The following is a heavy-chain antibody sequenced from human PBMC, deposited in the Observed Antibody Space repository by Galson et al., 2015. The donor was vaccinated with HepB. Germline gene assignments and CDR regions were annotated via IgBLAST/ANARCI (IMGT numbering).Heavy chain of an antibody. CDR2: IYPGDSDT. D-gene: IGHD3-3*01. Sequence: QSGAEVKKPGESLKISCKGSGYSFTSYWIGWVRQMPGKGLEWMGIIYPGDSDTRYSPSFQGQVTISADKSISTAYLQWSSLKASDTAMYYCARNQGAGRFLEWSDAFDIWGQGTMVTVSS. CDR3: ARNQGAGRFLEWSDAFDI. V-gene: IGHV5-51*03. J-gene: IGHJ3*02. CDR1: GYSFTSYW.